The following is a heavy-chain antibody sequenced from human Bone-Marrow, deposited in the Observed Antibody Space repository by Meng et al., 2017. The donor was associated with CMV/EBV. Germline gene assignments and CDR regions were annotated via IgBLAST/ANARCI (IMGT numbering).Heavy chain of an antibody. CDR3: ARDETSSGVGYYYYGMDV. V-gene: IGHV3-20*04. CDR1: GFTFDDYG. J-gene: IGHJ6*02. Sequence: GGSLRLSCAASGFTFDDYGMSWVRQAPGKGLEWVSGINWNGGSTGYADSVKGRFTISRDNAKNSLYLQMSSLRSEDTAVYYCARDETSSGVGYYYYGMDVWGQGTTVTVSS. CDR2: INWNGGST. D-gene: IGHD1-26*01.